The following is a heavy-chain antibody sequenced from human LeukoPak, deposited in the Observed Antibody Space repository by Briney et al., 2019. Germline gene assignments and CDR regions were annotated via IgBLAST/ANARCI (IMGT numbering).Heavy chain of an antibody. D-gene: IGHD6-6*01. CDR3: ARCSSSKSYYFDY. CDR1: GGTFSSYA. J-gene: IGHJ4*02. CDR2: IIPILGIA. Sequence: EASVKVSCKASGGTFSSYAISWVRQAPGQGLEWMGRIIPILGIANYAQKFQGRVTITADKSTSTAYMELSSLRSEDTAVYYCARCSSSKSYYFDYWGQGTLVTVSS. V-gene: IGHV1-69*04.